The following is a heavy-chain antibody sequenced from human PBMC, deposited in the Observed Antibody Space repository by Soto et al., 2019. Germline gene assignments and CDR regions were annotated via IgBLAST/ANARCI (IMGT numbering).Heavy chain of an antibody. CDR3: ATRDGIYERYYYYDMDG. Sequence: ASVKVSCKASGYTFTSYGISWVRQAPGQGLEWMGWISAYNGNTNYAQKLQGRVTMTTDTSTDTAYMELSSLRSEDTAVYYCATRDGIYERYYYYDMDGWGKGTTVTVSS. V-gene: IGHV1-18*01. CDR2: ISAYNGNT. J-gene: IGHJ6*03. CDR1: GYTFTSYG. D-gene: IGHD5-12*01.